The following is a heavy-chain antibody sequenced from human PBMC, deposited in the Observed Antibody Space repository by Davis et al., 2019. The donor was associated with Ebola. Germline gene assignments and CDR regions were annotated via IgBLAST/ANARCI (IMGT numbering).Heavy chain of an antibody. CDR2: IYYSGST. V-gene: IGHV4-30-4*01. Sequence: PSETLSLTCTVSGGSISSGDYYWSWIRQPPGKGLEWIGYIYYSGSTYYNPSLKSRVTISVDTSKNQFSLKLSSVTAADTAVYYCARVEDARYQLHANFDYWGQGTLVTVSS. J-gene: IGHJ4*02. CDR3: ARVEDARYQLHANFDY. CDR1: GGSISSGDYY. D-gene: IGHD2-2*01.